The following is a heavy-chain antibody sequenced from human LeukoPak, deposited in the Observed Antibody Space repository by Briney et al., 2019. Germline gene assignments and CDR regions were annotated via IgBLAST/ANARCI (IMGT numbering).Heavy chain of an antibody. V-gene: IGHV3-48*01. J-gene: IGHJ4*02. CDR1: GFTFSSYS. Sequence: GGSLRLSCVASGFTFSSYSMNWVRQAPGKGLEWVSYISSSSSTIYYADSVKGRFTISRDNAKNSLYLQMNSLRAEDTAVYYCARNANYYDSSGDFDYWGQGTLVTVSS. CDR3: ARNANYYDSSGDFDY. D-gene: IGHD3-22*01. CDR2: ISSSSSTI.